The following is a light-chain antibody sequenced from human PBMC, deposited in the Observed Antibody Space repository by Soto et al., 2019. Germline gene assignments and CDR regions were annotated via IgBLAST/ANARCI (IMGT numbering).Light chain of an antibody. V-gene: IGLV2-14*01. CDR3: SSYTSSNTWV. CDR2: EVS. J-gene: IGLJ3*02. Sequence: QSALTQPASVSGSPGQSITISCTGTSIDVGGYNSVSWYQQHPGKVSKVMIYEVSNRPSGVSDRFSGSRSGNTASLTISGLQAEDEADYYCSSYTSSNTWVFGGGTKVTVL. CDR1: SIDVGGYNS.